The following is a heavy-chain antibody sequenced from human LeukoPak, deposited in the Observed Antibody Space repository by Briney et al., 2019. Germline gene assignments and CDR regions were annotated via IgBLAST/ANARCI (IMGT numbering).Heavy chain of an antibody. CDR2: IYYSGRM. CDR1: GGSISSSSYY. Sequence: SETLSLTCRVSGGSISSSSYYWGWIRQPPGKGLEWIGSIYYSGRMYYNPSLKSRLTIFVDTSKNQFSLKLSSVTAADTAVYYCARTESYDILTGYWYFDYWGQGILVTVSS. J-gene: IGHJ4*02. CDR3: ARTESYDILTGYWYFDY. D-gene: IGHD3-9*01. V-gene: IGHV4-39*01.